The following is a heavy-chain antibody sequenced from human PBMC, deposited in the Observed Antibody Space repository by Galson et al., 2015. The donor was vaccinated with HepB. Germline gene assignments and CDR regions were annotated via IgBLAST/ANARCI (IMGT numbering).Heavy chain of an antibody. D-gene: IGHD3-16*01. CDR3: AKDRSFGVPGLWVDS. V-gene: IGHV3-23*01. CDR2: ITGSGGNT. J-gene: IGHJ4*02. CDR1: EFTFSSYA. Sequence: SLRLSCAASEFTFSSYAMNWVRQAPGKGLEWVSAITGSGGNTYYADSVKGRFTISRDNSKNTLYLQMNSLKVEDTAVYYCAKDRSFGVPGLWVDSWGQGTLVTVSS.